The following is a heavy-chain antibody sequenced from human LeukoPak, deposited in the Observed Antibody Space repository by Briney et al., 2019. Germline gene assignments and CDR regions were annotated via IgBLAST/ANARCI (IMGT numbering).Heavy chain of an antibody. D-gene: IGHD1-26*01. V-gene: IGHV1-2*02. CDR1: GYTFTGYY. CDR2: INPNSGGT. J-gene: IGHJ4*02. CDR3: AREAGAMGIGY. Sequence: GASVKVSCKASGYTFTGYYIHWVRQAPGQGLEWMGWINPNSGGTSYAQKFQGRVTMTRDTSISTAYMELSRLRSDDTAVYYCAREAGAMGIGYWGQGTLVTVSS.